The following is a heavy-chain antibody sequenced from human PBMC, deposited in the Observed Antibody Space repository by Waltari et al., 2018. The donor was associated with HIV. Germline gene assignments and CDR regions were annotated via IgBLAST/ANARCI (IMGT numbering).Heavy chain of an antibody. J-gene: IGHJ4*02. D-gene: IGHD1-1*01. CDR3: TAPFHNLNDAINDH. Sequence: EVQLVESGGGAAKPGGSLRVSCVASGFTFANAWMSWVRQAPGMGREWVGRIKRKIDGDATDYAAPVKGRFTISRDDSQNTLYLQMDSLKTEDTAVYFCTAPFHNLNDAINDHWGQGTLVTVSS. CDR1: GFTFANAW. V-gene: IGHV3-15*01. CDR2: IKRKIDGDAT.